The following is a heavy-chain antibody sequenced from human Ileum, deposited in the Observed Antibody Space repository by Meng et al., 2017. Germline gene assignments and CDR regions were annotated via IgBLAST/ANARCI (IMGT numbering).Heavy chain of an antibody. V-gene: IGHV1-46*01. D-gene: IGHD3-16*01. CDR1: GYTFTNYY. Sequence: ASVKVSCKASGYTFTNYYIHWVRQAPGQGLEWMGVSNPGGGGTNHAQKFQGRVTVTRDTSTSTVYMELSSLRSDDTAMYYCVREFKGGYFDYWGQGTLVTVSS. CDR2: SNPGGGGT. J-gene: IGHJ4*02. CDR3: VREFKGGYFDY.